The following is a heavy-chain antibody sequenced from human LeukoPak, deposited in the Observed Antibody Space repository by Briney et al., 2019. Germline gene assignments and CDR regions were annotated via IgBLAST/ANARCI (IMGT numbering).Heavy chain of an antibody. CDR1: GGSISSSSYY. Sequence: SETLSLTCTVSGGSISSSSYYWGWIRQPPGKGLEWIGSIYYSGSTYYNPSLKSRVTISVDTSKNQFSLKLSSVTAADTAVYYCARRSAPYYDSSGYPPYYFDYWGQETLVTVSS. D-gene: IGHD3-22*01. CDR2: IYYSGST. J-gene: IGHJ4*02. V-gene: IGHV4-39*01. CDR3: ARRSAPYYDSSGYPPYYFDY.